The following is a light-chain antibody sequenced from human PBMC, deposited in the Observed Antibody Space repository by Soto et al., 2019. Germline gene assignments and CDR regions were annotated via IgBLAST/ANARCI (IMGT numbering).Light chain of an antibody. CDR1: SSDVGSYNL. V-gene: IGLV2-23*02. Sequence: QSVLTQPASVSGSPGHSITISCTGTSSDVGSYNLVSWYQQHPGKAPKLMIYEVSKRPSGVSNRFSGSKSGNTASLTISGLQAEDEADYHCCSYAGSSLYVFGTGTKVTVL. CDR3: CSYAGSSLYV. CDR2: EVS. J-gene: IGLJ1*01.